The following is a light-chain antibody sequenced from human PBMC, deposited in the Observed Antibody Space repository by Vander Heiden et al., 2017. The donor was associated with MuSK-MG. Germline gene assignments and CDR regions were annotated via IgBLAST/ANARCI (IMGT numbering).Light chain of an antibody. CDR1: QDIAKS. Sequence: DIQMTQSPSSLSASVGDRVTITCRASQDIAKSLAWYQQKSGRAPKLLMYGTSTLESGVPSRFSGSGSGTEYTLTISSLQPEDFATYICQQYYSTLAVTFGGGTRVELK. CDR2: GTS. CDR3: QQYYSTLAVT. J-gene: IGKJ4*01. V-gene: IGKV1-NL1*01.